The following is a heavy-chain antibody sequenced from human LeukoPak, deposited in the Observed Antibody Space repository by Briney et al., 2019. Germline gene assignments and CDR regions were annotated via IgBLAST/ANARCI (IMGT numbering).Heavy chain of an antibody. CDR2: ISGSGGST. D-gene: IGHD6-6*01. Sequence: GGSLRLSCAASGFTFSSYAMSWVHQAPGKGREWVSAISGSGGSTYYADSVKGRFTISRDNSKNTLYLQMNSLRAEDTAVYYCAKGRAAPYYFDYWGQGTLVTVSS. CDR3: AKGRAAPYYFDY. J-gene: IGHJ4*02. CDR1: GFTFSSYA. V-gene: IGHV3-23*01.